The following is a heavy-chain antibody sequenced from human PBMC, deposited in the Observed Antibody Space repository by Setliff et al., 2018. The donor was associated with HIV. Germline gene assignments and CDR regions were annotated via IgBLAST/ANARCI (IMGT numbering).Heavy chain of an antibody. Sequence: ASVKVSCKGSGYIFNTNGISWVRQAPGQGLEWMGWISAYNGNTSYAQRFQGRVTMTTDTSTSTAYMELRSLRSDDTAVYFCARDSCSSTSCPNWFGPWGQGTLVTSPQ. J-gene: IGHJ5*02. CDR1: GYIFNTNG. D-gene: IGHD2-2*01. V-gene: IGHV1-18*01. CDR2: ISAYNGNT. CDR3: ARDSCSSTSCPNWFGP.